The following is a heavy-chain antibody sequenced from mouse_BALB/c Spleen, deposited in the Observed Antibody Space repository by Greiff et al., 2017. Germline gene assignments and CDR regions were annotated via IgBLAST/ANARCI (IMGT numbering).Heavy chain of an antibody. CDR3: NAKTARAYFDY. V-gene: IGHV14-4*02. CDR1: GFNIKDYY. J-gene: IGHJ2*01. Sequence: EVQLQQSGAELVRSGASVKLSCTASGFNIKDYYMHWVKQRPEQGLEWIGWIDPENGDTEYAPKFQGKATMTADTSSNTAYLQLSSLTSEDTAVYYCNAKTARAYFDYWGQGTTLTVSS. D-gene: IGHD3-2*01. CDR2: IDPENGDT.